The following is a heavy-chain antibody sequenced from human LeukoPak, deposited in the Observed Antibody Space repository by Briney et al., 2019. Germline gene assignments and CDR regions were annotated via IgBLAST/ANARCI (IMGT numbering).Heavy chain of an antibody. CDR3: GRGQRYCDH. D-gene: IGHD3-9*01. CDR1: GFTFSSYG. Sequence: PGGTLRLSCAASGFTFSSYGMSWVRQAPGKGLEWVSAISGSGGSTYYADSVKGRFTISRDNSKNTLYLQMNSLRGEDTAVYYCGRGQRYCDHWGQGTLVTVSS. CDR2: ISGSGGST. J-gene: IGHJ4*02. V-gene: IGHV3-23*01.